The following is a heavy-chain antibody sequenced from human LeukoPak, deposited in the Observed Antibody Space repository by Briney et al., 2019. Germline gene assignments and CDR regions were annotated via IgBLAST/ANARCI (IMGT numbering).Heavy chain of an antibody. D-gene: IGHD3-3*01. V-gene: IGHV1-8*01. Sequence: ASVKVSCKASGYTFTSYDINWVRQATGQGLEWMGWMNPNSGNTGYAQKFQGRVTMTRNTSISTAYMELSSLRSEGTAVYYCARVGSYYDFWSGYYSLDYYYGMDVWGQGTTVTVSS. CDR1: GYTFTSYD. J-gene: IGHJ6*02. CDR2: MNPNSGNT. CDR3: ARVGSYYDFWSGYYSLDYYYGMDV.